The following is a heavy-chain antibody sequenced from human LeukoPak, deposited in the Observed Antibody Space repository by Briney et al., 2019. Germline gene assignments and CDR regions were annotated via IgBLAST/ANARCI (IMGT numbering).Heavy chain of an antibody. CDR3: VRTRVRGVISYDFDY. J-gene: IGHJ4*02. CDR1: GFTFSSYV. CDR2: ISGSGGST. Sequence: QPGGSLRLSCAASGFTFSSYVMGWVRQAPGKGLEWVSAISGSGGSTYYADSVKGRFTISRDNSKNTLYLQMNSLRAEDTAVYYCVRTRVRGVISYDFDYWGQGTLVTVSS. D-gene: IGHD3-10*01. V-gene: IGHV3-23*01.